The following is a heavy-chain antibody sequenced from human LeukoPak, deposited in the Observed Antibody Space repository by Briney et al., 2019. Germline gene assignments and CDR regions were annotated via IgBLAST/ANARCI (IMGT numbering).Heavy chain of an antibody. CDR1: GGSFSSYY. CDR3: ARGGYAARSYFQH. CDR2: IYPSGTT. V-gene: IGHV4-4*07. J-gene: IGHJ1*01. D-gene: IGHD5-12*01. Sequence: SETLSLTCTVSGGSFSSYYWSWLRQPAGKGLEWIGRIYPSGTTVYNPSLNSRVTMSVDTSKGQFSLSLTSVTAADTAVYYCARGGYAARSYFQHWGQGTLVTVSS.